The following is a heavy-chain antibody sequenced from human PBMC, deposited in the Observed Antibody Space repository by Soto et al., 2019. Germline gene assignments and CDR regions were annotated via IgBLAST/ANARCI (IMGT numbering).Heavy chain of an antibody. D-gene: IGHD2-8*01. V-gene: IGHV4-59*01. CDR2: IDYSGST. CDR1: GGSISTYY. J-gene: IGHJ3*02. Sequence: PETLSLTCTVSGGSISTYYWSWIRQPPGKEMEWIGYIDYSGSTNYNFSLKSRVTISVDTSTNQFSLKLSSVTAADTAVYYCAISRWSSRRPDAIDIWGQGTRVTVS. CDR3: AISRWSSRRPDAIDI.